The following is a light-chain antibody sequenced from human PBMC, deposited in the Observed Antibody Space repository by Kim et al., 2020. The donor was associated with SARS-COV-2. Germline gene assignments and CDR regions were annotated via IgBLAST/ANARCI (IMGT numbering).Light chain of an antibody. J-gene: IGKJ2*01. CDR3: QHYDTLPPT. CDR2: VAS. CDR1: QDINNY. Sequence: SASVGDRVTITCQASQDINNYLNWYQQKPGKAPKLLIYVASNLQTGVPSRFSGSGSGTDFTLTISSLQPEDIATYYCQHYDTLPPTFGQGTKLEIK. V-gene: IGKV1-33*01.